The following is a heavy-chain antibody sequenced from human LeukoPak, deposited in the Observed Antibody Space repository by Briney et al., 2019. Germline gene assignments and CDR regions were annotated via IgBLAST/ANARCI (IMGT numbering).Heavy chain of an antibody. CDR1: GFTFSSYG. V-gene: IGHV3-30*02. CDR3: ARVLLAWDSSGPDAFDI. CDR2: IRYDGSNK. J-gene: IGHJ3*02. D-gene: IGHD3-22*01. Sequence: PGGSLRLSCAASGFTFSSYGMHWVRQAPGKGLEWVAFIRYDGSNKYYADSVKGRFTISRDNSKNTLYLQMNSLRAEDTAVYYCARVLLAWDSSGPDAFDIWGQGTMVTVSS.